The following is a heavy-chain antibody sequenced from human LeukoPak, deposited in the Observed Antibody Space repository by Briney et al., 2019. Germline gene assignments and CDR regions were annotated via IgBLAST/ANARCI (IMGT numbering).Heavy chain of an antibody. J-gene: IGHJ6*02. CDR3: ARMMGLRFLEWLPYSYYGIDV. CDR2: INSSGGST. Sequence: ASVKVSCKASGYTFTSYYMHWVRQAPGQGLEWMGIINSSGGSTSYAQKFQGRVTMTRDTSTSTVYMELSSLRSKDTAVYYCARMMGLRFLEWLPYSYYGIDVWGQGTTVTVSS. D-gene: IGHD3-3*01. CDR1: GYTFTSYY. V-gene: IGHV1-46*01.